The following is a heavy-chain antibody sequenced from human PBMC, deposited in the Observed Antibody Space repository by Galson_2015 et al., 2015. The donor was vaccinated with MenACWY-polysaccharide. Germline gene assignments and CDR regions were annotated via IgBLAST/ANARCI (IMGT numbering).Heavy chain of an antibody. V-gene: IGHV3-23*01. J-gene: IGHJ6*01. D-gene: IGHD1-26*01. CDR3: AKGYGGSSKQSSYYYYGMDV. CDR1: GFTFSNYA. Sequence: SLRLSCAASGFTFSNYAMTWVRQAPGKGLDWISGISGSGGNTYYADSVKGRFTISKDNSKNTLYLQMNSLRAEDTAVYYCAKGYGGSSKQSSYYYYGMDVWGQGTTVTVSS. CDR2: ISGSGGNT.